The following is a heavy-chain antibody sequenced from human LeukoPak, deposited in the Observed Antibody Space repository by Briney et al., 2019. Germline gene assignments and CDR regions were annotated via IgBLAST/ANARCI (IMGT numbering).Heavy chain of an antibody. CDR2: ISGSGGST. V-gene: IGHV3-23*01. CDR3: AKASTVGATPTNDY. J-gene: IGHJ4*02. D-gene: IGHD1-26*01. Sequence: PGGSLRLSCAASGFTFSSYGMSWVRQAPGKGLEWVSAISGSGGSTYYADSVKGRFTISRDNSKNTLYLQTNSLRAEDTAVYYCAKASTVGATPTNDYWGQGTLVTVSS. CDR1: GFTFSSYG.